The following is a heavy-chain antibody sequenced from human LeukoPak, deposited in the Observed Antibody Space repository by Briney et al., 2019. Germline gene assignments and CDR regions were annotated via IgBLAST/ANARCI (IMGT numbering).Heavy chain of an antibody. V-gene: IGHV1-2*06. Sequence: ASVKVSCKASGYTFTGYYMHWVRQAPGQGLEWMGRINPNSGGTNYAQKFQGRVTMTTDTSTSTAYMELRSLRSDDTAVYYCARAIAAAGDYWGQGTLVTVSS. CDR3: ARAIAAAGDY. CDR2: INPNSGGT. J-gene: IGHJ4*02. D-gene: IGHD6-13*01. CDR1: GYTFTGYY.